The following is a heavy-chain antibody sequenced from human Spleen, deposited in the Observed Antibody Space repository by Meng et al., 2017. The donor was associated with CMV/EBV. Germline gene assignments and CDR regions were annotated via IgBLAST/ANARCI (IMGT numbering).Heavy chain of an antibody. J-gene: IGHJ4*02. V-gene: IGHV1-18*04. CDR2: ISPSIGST. CDR1: GYTFTSHG. CDR3: ARGTEIFDY. D-gene: IGHD1-7*01. Sequence: VSCRASGYTFTSHGITWVRQAPGQGLEWMGWISPSIGSTNYAQKLEGRVTMTTDRSTTTAYLELRSLRYDDTAVYFCARGTEIFDYWGQGTLVTVSS.